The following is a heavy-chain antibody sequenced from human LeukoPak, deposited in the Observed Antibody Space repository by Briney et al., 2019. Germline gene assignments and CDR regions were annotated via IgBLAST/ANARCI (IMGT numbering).Heavy chain of an antibody. D-gene: IGHD6-13*01. CDR3: ARDEERYSSTWYNWFDP. CDR2: IYTSGST. V-gene: IGHV4-4*07. Sequence: SETLPLTCTVSGGSISSYYWSWIRQPAGKGLEWIGRIYTSGSTNYNPSLKSRVTMSVDTSKNQFSLKLSSVTAADTAVYYCARDEERYSSTWYNWFDPWGQGTLVTVSS. J-gene: IGHJ5*02. CDR1: GGSISSYY.